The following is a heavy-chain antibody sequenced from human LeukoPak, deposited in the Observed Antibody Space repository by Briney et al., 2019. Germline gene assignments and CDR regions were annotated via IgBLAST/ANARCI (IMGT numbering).Heavy chain of an antibody. V-gene: IGHV4-61*01. J-gene: IGHJ5*02. CDR3: ARSWISTYYDFWSGYRFDP. CDR2: IYYSGST. Sequence: PSETLSLTCTVSGGSVSSGSYYWSWIRQPPGKGPEWIGYIYYSGSTNYNPSLKSRVAISVDTSKNQFSLKLSSVTAADTAVYYCARSWISTYYDFWSGYRFDPWGQGTLVTVSS. D-gene: IGHD3-3*01. CDR1: GGSVSSGSYY.